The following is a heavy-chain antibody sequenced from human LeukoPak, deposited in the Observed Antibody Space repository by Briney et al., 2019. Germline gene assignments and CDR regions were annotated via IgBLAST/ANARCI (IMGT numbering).Heavy chain of an antibody. V-gene: IGHV3-7*01. CDR1: GFTFSSYA. D-gene: IGHD3-10*01. CDR3: ARSNPLGVPNGWFDP. J-gene: IGHJ5*02. Sequence: GGSLRPSCAASGFTFSSYAMSWVRQAPGKGLEWVANIKQDGSEKYYVDSVKGRFTISRDNAKNSLYLQMNSLRAEDTAVYYCARSNPLGVPNGWFDPWGQGTLVTVSS. CDR2: IKQDGSEK.